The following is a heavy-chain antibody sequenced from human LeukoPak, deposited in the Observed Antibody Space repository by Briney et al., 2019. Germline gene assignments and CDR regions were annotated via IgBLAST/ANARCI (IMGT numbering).Heavy chain of an antibody. CDR3: TDQLTSL. CDR2: IKSKTDGGTV. J-gene: IGHJ4*02. V-gene: IGHV3-15*01. CDR1: GFNFTNAW. Sequence: PGGSLRLSCALSGFNFTNAWVSWARQAPGKGLEWLGRIKSKTDGGTVEHAAPVKGRFTISRDDSKNTLYLQMNSLKTEDTAVYYCTDQLTSLWGQGLLVTVSS. D-gene: IGHD3-3*01.